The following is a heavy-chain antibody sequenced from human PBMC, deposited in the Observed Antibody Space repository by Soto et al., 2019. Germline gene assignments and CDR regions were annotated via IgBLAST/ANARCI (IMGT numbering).Heavy chain of an antibody. CDR2: IYYSGIT. J-gene: IGHJ5*02. CDR3: ARDPHPIFST. D-gene: IGHD3-3*01. CDR1: DGSIISGGDY. V-gene: IGHV4-31*11. Sequence: SLLQSLTCAVSDGSIISGGDYWIWIRQHPGKGLEWIGYIYYSGITYYNPSLKIRVTISVDTAKNQFSLNLNSVTDADTAVYYCARDPHPIFSTWGQGTLVTVSS.